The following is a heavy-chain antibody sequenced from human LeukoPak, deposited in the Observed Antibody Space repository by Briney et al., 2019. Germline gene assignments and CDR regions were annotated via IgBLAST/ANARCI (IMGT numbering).Heavy chain of an antibody. J-gene: IGHJ4*02. CDR2: IYHSGST. V-gene: IGHV4-30-2*01. CDR1: GGSISSGGYS. CDR3: ARRTLIVGATDY. D-gene: IGHD1-26*01. Sequence: PSETLSLTCAVSGGSISSGGYSWSWIRQPPGKGLEWIGYIYHSGSTNYNPSLKSRVTISIDTSKNQFSLKLSSVTAADTAVYYCARRTLIVGATDYWGQGTLVTVSS.